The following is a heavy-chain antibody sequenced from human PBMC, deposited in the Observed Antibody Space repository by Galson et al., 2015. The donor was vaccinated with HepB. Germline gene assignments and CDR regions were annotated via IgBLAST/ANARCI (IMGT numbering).Heavy chain of an antibody. V-gene: IGHV3-33*06. J-gene: IGHJ4*02. Sequence: SLRLSCAASGFTFNNHAMHWVRQAPGKGLEWVALVWYEGSTIYYADSVKGRFTISRDNSKNTVFLQMHSLKPEDSGVYYCAKDGHFLSIFGLVLRPNFDYWGQGSLVAVSS. CDR3: AKDGHFLSIFGLVLRPNFDY. CDR2: VWYEGSTI. CDR1: GFTFNNHA. D-gene: IGHD3-3*01.